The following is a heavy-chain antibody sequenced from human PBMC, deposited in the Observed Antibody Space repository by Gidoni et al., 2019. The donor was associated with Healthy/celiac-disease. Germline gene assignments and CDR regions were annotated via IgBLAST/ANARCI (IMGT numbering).Heavy chain of an antibody. CDR2: ISYDGSNK. Sequence: QVQLVESGGGVVQPGRYLCLSCAASGFPSSSYAMHWVRQAPGKGLEWVAVISYDGSNKYYADSVKGRFTISRDNSKNTLYLQMNSMRAEDTAVYYCASNQGGAISGAFDIWGQGTMVTVSS. V-gene: IGHV3-30-3*01. J-gene: IGHJ3*02. D-gene: IGHD3-16*02. CDR1: GFPSSSYA. CDR3: ASNQGGAISGAFDI.